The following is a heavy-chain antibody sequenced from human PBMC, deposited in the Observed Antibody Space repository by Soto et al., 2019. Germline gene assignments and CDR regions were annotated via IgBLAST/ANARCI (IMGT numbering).Heavy chain of an antibody. J-gene: IGHJ4*02. V-gene: IGHV4-30-4*01. CDR1: GGSISSGDYY. CDR3: ARGGVLRVSEVTNFDY. D-gene: IGHD2-21*02. CDR2: IYYSEST. Sequence: SETLSLTCTVSGGSISSGDYYWSWIRQPPGKGLEWIGHIYYSESTHYNPSLKSRVVISVDTSKNQFSLKLTSVTAADTAVYYCARGGVLRVSEVTNFDYWGQGTQVTVS.